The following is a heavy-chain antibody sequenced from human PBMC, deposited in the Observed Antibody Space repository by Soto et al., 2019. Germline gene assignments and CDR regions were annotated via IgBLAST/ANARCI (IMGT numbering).Heavy chain of an antibody. Sequence: TLSLPCTVSDGSISSYYWSWIRQPAGKGLEWIGRIYTSWRTNYHPSLKSRVTMSVDTSKNQFSLKLSSVTAADTAVYYCARWGTSFDAIDYWGQGTLVTVSS. CDR3: ARWGTSFDAIDY. CDR2: IYTSWRT. V-gene: IGHV4-4*07. CDR1: DGSISSYY. J-gene: IGHJ4*02. D-gene: IGHD3-9*01.